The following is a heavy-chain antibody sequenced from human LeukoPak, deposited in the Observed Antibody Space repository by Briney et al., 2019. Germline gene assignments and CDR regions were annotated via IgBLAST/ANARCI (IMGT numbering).Heavy chain of an antibody. CDR2: IYPGDSDT. J-gene: IGHJ6*03. D-gene: IGHD4-17*01. V-gene: IGHV5-51*01. CDR3: ARGDYGDYEAHYYYYMDV. Sequence: GGSLKISCKGSGYSFTSYWIGWVRQMPGKGLEWMGIIYPGDSDTRYSPSFQCQVTISADKSISTAYLQWSSLKASDTAMYYCARGDYGDYEAHYYYYMDVWGKGTTVTVSS. CDR1: GYSFTSYW.